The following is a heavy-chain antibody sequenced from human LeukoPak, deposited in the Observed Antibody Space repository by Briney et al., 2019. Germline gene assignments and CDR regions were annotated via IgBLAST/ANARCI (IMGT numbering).Heavy chain of an antibody. CDR1: GYTFTSYD. CDR3: ARARRGVRGLYYYYSYMDV. CDR2: MNPNSGNT. V-gene: IGHV1-8*01. Sequence: ASVKVSCKASGYTFTSYDINWVRQATGQGLEWMGWMNPNSGNTGYAQKLQGRVTMTRNTSISTAYMELSSLRSEDTAVYYCARARRGVRGLYYYYSYMDVWGKGTTVTVSS. J-gene: IGHJ6*03. D-gene: IGHD3-10*01.